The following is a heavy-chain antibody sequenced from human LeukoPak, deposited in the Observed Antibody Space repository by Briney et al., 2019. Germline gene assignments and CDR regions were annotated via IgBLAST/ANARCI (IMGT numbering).Heavy chain of an antibody. Sequence: SQTLSLTCAVSGGSINRGGYSWSWIRQPPGKGLEWIGYIYHSGSTYYNPSLESRVTISLDRSKNQFSLKLTSVTAADTAVYYCARGAHYNILTAYFGYWGQGTLVTVSS. V-gene: IGHV4-30-2*01. J-gene: IGHJ4*02. CDR3: ARGAHYNILTAYFGY. CDR2: IYHSGST. CDR1: GGSINRGGYS. D-gene: IGHD3-9*01.